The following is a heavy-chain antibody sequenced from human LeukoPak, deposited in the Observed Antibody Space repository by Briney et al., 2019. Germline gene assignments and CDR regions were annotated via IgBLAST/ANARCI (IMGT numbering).Heavy chain of an antibody. Sequence: ASVKVSCKASGYTFTDYYMHWVRQAPGQGLEWMGWISAYNGNTNYAQKLQGRVTMTTDTSTSTAYMELRSLRSDDTAVYYCARCSSTTPNWFDPWGQGTLVTVSS. CDR1: GYTFTDYY. V-gene: IGHV1-18*04. CDR2: ISAYNGNT. D-gene: IGHD2-2*01. J-gene: IGHJ5*02. CDR3: ARCSSTTPNWFDP.